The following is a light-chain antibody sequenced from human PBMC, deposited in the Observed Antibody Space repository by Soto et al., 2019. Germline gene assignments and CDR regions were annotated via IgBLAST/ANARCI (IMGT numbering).Light chain of an antibody. V-gene: IGKV3-11*01. Sequence: TQSPSTLSASVGDRVIITCRASQSISSYVAWYQQRPGQALRLLIYDVSKRATGIPARFSGSGSRTDFTLTINSLEPEDFAIYFCHQRSNWPLTFGGGTKLEIK. J-gene: IGKJ4*01. CDR2: DVS. CDR1: QSISSY. CDR3: HQRSNWPLT.